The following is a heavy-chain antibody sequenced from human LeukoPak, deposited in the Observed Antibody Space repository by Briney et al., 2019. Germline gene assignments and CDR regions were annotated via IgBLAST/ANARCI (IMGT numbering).Heavy chain of an antibody. V-gene: IGHV4-38-2*02. J-gene: IGHJ5*02. CDR3: ARLGYCSSTSCYRSWFDP. CDR1: GYSISSGYY. Sequence: PSETLSLTCTVSGYSISSGYYWGWIRQPPGKGLEWIGSIYHSGSTYYNPSLKSRVTISVDTSKNQFSLKLSSVTAADTAVHYCARLGYCSSTSCYRSWFDPWGQGTLVTVSS. CDR2: IYHSGST. D-gene: IGHD2-2*01.